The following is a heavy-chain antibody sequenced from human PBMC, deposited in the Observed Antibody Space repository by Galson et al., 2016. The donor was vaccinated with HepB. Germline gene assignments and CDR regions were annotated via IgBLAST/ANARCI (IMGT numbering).Heavy chain of an antibody. D-gene: IGHD3/OR15-3a*01. CDR1: GYMFTAYY. CDR3: ARDKLLAWYFFDY. Sequence: SVKVSCKASGYMFTAYYLHWVRQAPGQGLEWMGRINPDTGGTNFAQKFQGRVTLTLDRSITTAYMELSRLKSDDTAVYYCARDKLLAWYFFDYWGQGTLVTVSS. J-gene: IGHJ4*02. V-gene: IGHV1-2*06. CDR2: INPDTGGT.